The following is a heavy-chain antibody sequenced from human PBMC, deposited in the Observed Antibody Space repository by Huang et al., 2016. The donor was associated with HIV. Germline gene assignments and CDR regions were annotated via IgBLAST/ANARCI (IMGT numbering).Heavy chain of an antibody. Sequence: QVQLVQSGAEVKKPGASVKVSCKTSGYTFTSYSIHWVRQAPGQGLEWMGIINPDVESTSYAPKFQGRVTMTRDTSTSTVYMELSSLRSEDTAMYYCAREGQGYAMDVWGQGTTVTVSS. J-gene: IGHJ6*02. CDR3: AREGQGYAMDV. CDR2: INPDVEST. V-gene: IGHV1-46*01. CDR1: GYTFTSYS.